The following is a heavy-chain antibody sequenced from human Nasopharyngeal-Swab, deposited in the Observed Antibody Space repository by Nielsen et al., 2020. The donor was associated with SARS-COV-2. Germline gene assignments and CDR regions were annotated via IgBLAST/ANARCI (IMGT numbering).Heavy chain of an antibody. Sequence: ASVKVSCKASGYTFTAYYMHWVRQAPGQGLEWMGWINPISGGTNHAQKFQGRVTMTRNTSISTAYMELSSLRSEDTAVYYCARFSRYYYYYGMDVWGQGTTVTVSS. CDR3: ARFSRYYYYYGMDV. J-gene: IGHJ6*02. D-gene: IGHD2/OR15-2a*01. CDR2: INPISGGT. CDR1: GYTFTAYY. V-gene: IGHV1-2*02.